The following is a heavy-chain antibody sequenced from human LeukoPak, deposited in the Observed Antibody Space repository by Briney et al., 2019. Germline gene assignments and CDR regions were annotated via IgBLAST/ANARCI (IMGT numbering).Heavy chain of an antibody. Sequence: GRSLRLSCAASGFTFSSYGMHWVRQAPGKGLEWVAVISYDGSNKYYADSVKGRFTISRDNSKNTLYLQMNSLRAEDTAVYYCAKGLLGGSVDYWGQGTLVTVSS. CDR3: AKGLLGGSVDY. J-gene: IGHJ4*02. CDR2: ISYDGSNK. D-gene: IGHD3-10*01. CDR1: GFTFSSYG. V-gene: IGHV3-30*18.